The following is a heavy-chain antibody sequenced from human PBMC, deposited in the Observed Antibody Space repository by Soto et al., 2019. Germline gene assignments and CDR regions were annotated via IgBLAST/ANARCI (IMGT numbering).Heavy chain of an antibody. Sequence: SETLSLTCTVSGGSISSYYWIWIRQPPGKGLEWIGYIYYSGSTNYNPSLKSRVTTSVDTSKNQFSLKLSSVTAADTAVYYCARYDYGDWFDPWGQGTLVTVSS. D-gene: IGHD4-17*01. CDR2: IYYSGST. J-gene: IGHJ5*02. CDR1: GGSISSYY. V-gene: IGHV4-59*01. CDR3: ARYDYGDWFDP.